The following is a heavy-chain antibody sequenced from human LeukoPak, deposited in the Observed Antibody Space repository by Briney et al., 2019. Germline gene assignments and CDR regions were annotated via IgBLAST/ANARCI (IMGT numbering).Heavy chain of an antibody. CDR3: ARGPHSGELAVYFDY. J-gene: IGHJ4*02. CDR2: IIPILGIA. CDR1: GGTFSSYA. D-gene: IGHD1-26*01. Sequence: ASVKVSCKASGGTFSSYAISWVRQAPGQGLEWMGRIIPILGIANYAQKFQGRVTITADKSTSTAYMELSSLRSEDTAVYYCARGPHSGELAVYFDYWGQGTLVTVSS. V-gene: IGHV1-69*04.